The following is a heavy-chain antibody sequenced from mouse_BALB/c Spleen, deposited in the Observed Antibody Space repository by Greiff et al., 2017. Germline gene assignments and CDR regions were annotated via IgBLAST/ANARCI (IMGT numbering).Heavy chain of an antibody. V-gene: IGHV1-9*01. D-gene: IGHD4-1*01. J-gene: IGHJ2*01. CDR3: LGPEYFDY. Sequence: VHLVESGAELMKPGASVKISCKATGYTFSSYWIEWVKQRPGHGLEWIGEILPGSGSTNYNEKFKGKATFTADTSSNTAYMQLSSLTSEDSAVYYCLGPEYFDYWGQGTTLTVSS. CDR2: ILPGSGST. CDR1: GYTFSSYW.